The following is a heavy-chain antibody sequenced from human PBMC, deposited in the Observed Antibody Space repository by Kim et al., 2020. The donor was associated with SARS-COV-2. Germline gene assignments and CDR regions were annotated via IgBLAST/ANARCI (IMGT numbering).Heavy chain of an antibody. Sequence: YVYSVKGRFTISRDNSKNPLYLQMNSLRAEDMAVYYCARDIASIYFDLWGQGTLVTVSS. CDR3: ARDIASIYFDL. D-gene: IGHD2-21*01. V-gene: IGHV3-33*01. J-gene: IGHJ4*02.